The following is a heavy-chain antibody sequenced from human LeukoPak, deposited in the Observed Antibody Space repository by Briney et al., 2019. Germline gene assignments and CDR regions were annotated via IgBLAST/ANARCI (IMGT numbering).Heavy chain of an antibody. CDR1: GFTFSSYS. CDR3: AREGQVSSSPFDY. CDR2: ISSSSSTI. Sequence: GGSLRLSCAASGFTFSSYSMNWVRQAPGKGLEWVSYISSSSSTIYYADSVKGRFTISRDNAKNSLYLQMNSLRAEDTAVYYCAREGQVSSSPFDYWGQGTLVTVSS. V-gene: IGHV3-48*04. D-gene: IGHD6-13*01. J-gene: IGHJ4*02.